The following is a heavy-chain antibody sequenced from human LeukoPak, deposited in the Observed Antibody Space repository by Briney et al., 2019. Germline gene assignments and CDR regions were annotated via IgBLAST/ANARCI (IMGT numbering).Heavy chain of an antibody. V-gene: IGHV3-23*01. D-gene: IGHD3-3*01. CDR3: AKDAGNEIFGVVLIQGVFDY. CDR2: INAGSGST. J-gene: IGHJ4*02. Sequence: GGSLRLSCAASGFTFSNYAMSWVRQAPGKGLEWVSGINAGSGSTYYADSIKGRFTISRDNSKNTLYLQMNSVRAEDTAVYYCAKDAGNEIFGVVLIQGVFDYWGQGTLVTVSS. CDR1: GFTFSNYA.